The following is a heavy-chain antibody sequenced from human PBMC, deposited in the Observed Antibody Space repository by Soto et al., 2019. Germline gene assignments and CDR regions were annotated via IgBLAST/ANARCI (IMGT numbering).Heavy chain of an antibody. J-gene: IGHJ4*02. CDR1: GFTFSSYA. CDR2: ISGSGGST. Sequence: EVQLLESGGGLVQPGGSLRLSCAASGFTFSSYAMSWVRQAPGKGLEWVSAISGSGGSTYYADSVKGRFTISRDNSKNTLYLQMNSLRAEDTAVYYCAKDRGYCSGGSCYDYFDYWGQGTLVTVSS. V-gene: IGHV3-23*01. D-gene: IGHD2-15*01. CDR3: AKDRGYCSGGSCYDYFDY.